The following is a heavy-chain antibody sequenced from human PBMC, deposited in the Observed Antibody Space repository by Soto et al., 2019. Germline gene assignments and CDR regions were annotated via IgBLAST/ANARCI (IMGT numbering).Heavy chain of an antibody. CDR1: GGSISSSSYY. J-gene: IGHJ5*02. V-gene: IGHV4-39*01. CDR3: ARFNPVQLLWFGETSWFDP. CDR2: IYYSGST. D-gene: IGHD3-10*01. Sequence: QLQLQESGPGLVKPSETLSLTCTVSGGSISSSSYYWGWIRQPPGKGLGWIGSIYYSGSTYYNPSLKSRVTISVDTSKNQFSLKLSSVTAADTAVYYCARFNPVQLLWFGETSWFDPWGQGTLVTVSS.